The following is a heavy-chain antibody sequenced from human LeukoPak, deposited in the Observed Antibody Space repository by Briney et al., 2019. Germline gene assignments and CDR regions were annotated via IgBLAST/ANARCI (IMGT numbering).Heavy chain of an antibody. CDR2: ISAYNGNT. V-gene: IGHV1-18*01. Sequence: GASVKVSCKASGYTFTSYGISWVRQAPGQGLEWMGWISAYNGNTNYAQKLQGRVTMTTDTSTSTAYMELRSLRSDDTAVYYCARDLIFGVVMGLFDYWGQGTLVTVSS. CDR1: GYTFTSYG. J-gene: IGHJ4*02. D-gene: IGHD3-3*02. CDR3: ARDLIFGVVMGLFDY.